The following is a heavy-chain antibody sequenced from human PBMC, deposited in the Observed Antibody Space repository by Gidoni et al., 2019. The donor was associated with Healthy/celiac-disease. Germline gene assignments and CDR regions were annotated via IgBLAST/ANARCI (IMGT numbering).Heavy chain of an antibody. CDR1: GGSFSGYY. J-gene: IGHJ4*02. Sequence: QVQLQQWGAGLLKPSETLSLTCAVYGGSFSGYYWSWIRQPPGKGLEWIGETNHSGSTNYNPSLKSRVTISVDTSKNQFSLKLSSVTAADTAVYYCARGNYYADWGQGTLVTVSS. CDR3: ARGNYYAD. CDR2: TNHSGST. V-gene: IGHV4-34*01.